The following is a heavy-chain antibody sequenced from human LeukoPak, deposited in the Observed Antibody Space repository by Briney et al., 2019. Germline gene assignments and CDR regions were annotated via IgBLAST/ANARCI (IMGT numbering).Heavy chain of an antibody. V-gene: IGHV4-34*01. CDR2: INHSGST. J-gene: IGHJ4*02. CDR1: GGSFSGYY. CDR3: ARHSCSGGSYYPTKQWLGVWRFDY. Sequence: SETLSLTCAVYGGSFSGYYWSWIRQPPGKGLEWIGEINHSGSTNYNPSLKSRVTISVDTSKNQFSLKLSSVTAADTAVYYCARHSCSGGSYYPTKQWLGVWRFDYWGQGTLVTVSS. D-gene: IGHD2-15*01.